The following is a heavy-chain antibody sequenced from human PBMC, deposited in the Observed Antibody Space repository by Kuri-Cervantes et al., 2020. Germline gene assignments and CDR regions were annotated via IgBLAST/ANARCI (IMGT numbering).Heavy chain of an antibody. V-gene: IGHV1-2*02. D-gene: IGHD6-6*01. CDR2: INPNSSGT. Sequence: GGSLRLSCKASGYTFTGYYMHWVRQAPGQGLEWMGWINPNSSGTNYAQKFQGRVTMTRDTSISTAYMELSRLRSDDTAVYYCATEYSSSSPFDYWGQGTLVTVSS. CDR3: ATEYSSSSPFDY. J-gene: IGHJ4*02. CDR1: GYTFTGYY.